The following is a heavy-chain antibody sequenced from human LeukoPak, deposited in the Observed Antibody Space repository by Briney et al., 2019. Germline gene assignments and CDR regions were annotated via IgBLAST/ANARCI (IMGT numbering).Heavy chain of an antibody. V-gene: IGHV3-23*01. CDR1: GFTVSSNY. J-gene: IGHJ4*02. CDR3: AKGFDIAETTGGY. CDR2: ISHTGDYT. Sequence: GGSLRLSCAASGFTVSSNYMSWVRQAPGGGLEWVSAISHTGDYTYYSDSVKGRFSVSRDNSMSTLYVQMNSLRAEDTAIYYCAKGFDIAETTGGYWSQGTLVTVSS. D-gene: IGHD1-1*01.